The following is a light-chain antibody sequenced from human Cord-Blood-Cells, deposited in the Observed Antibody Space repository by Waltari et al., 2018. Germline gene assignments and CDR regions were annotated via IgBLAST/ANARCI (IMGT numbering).Light chain of an antibody. Sequence: QSALTQPPSASGSPGPSVTISCTGTSSDVGGYNYVSWYQQHPGKAPNLMIYEVSKRPSGVPDRFSGSKSGNTASLTVSGLQAEDEADYYRSSYAGSNNWVFGGGTKLTVL. CDR1: SSDVGGYNY. CDR3: SSYAGSNNWV. CDR2: EVS. V-gene: IGLV2-8*01. J-gene: IGLJ3*02.